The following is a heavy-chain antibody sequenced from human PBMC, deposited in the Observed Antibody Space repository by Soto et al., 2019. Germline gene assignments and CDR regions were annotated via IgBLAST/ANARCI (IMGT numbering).Heavy chain of an antibody. V-gene: IGHV3-15*01. CDR3: TTDGATIFFDP. Sequence: GGSLRLSCTASGFIYSIYAMAWVRQAPGKGLEWVGRIKTKADAGTTDYAAPVKGRFTISRDDSKNTLYLQMNSLKNEDTALYFCTTDGATIFFDPRGQGTLVTSPQ. D-gene: IGHD3-10*02. CDR2: IKTKADAGTT. CDR1: GFIYSIYA. J-gene: IGHJ5*02.